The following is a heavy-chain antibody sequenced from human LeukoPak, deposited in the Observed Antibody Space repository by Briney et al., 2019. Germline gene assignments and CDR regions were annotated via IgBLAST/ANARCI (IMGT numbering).Heavy chain of an antibody. J-gene: IGHJ4*02. Sequence: SETLSLTCAVYGGPFSGYYWSWIRQPPGKGLEWIGEINHSGSTNYNPSLKSRVTISVDKSKNQFSLKLSSVTAADTAVYYCARTGGRLAVAGTGSSDYWGQGTLVTVSS. CDR1: GGPFSGYY. CDR3: ARTGGRLAVAGTGSSDY. CDR2: INHSGST. D-gene: IGHD6-19*01. V-gene: IGHV4-34*01.